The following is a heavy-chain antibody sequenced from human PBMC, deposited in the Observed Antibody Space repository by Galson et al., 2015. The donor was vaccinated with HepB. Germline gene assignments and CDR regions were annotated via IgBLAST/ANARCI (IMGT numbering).Heavy chain of an antibody. CDR2: ISSSGSTI. D-gene: IGHD2-15*01. V-gene: IGHV3-48*03. J-gene: IGHJ4*02. CDR1: GFTFSSYE. CDR3: AWLVVVAATDSGFDY. Sequence: SLRLSCAASGFTFSSYEMNWVRQAPGKGLEWVSYISSSGSTICYADSVKGRFTISRDNAKNSLYLQMNSLRAEDTAVYYCAWLVVVAATDSGFDYWGQGTLVTVSS.